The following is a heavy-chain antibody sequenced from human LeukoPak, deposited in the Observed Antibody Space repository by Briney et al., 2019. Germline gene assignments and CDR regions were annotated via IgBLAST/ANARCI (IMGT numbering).Heavy chain of an antibody. V-gene: IGHV3-7*03. J-gene: IGHJ6*02. CDR1: GFTFSSYW. D-gene: IGHD4-17*01. Sequence: PGGSLRLTCAASGFTFSSYWMNWVRQAPGRGPEWVAHIKQDGSEKYYLDSVKGRFTISRDNAKNSLYLQMSSLRAEDTAVYYCAGTDTVTTEYYYYGMDVWGQGTTVTVSS. CDR2: IKQDGSEK. CDR3: AGTDTVTTEYYYYGMDV.